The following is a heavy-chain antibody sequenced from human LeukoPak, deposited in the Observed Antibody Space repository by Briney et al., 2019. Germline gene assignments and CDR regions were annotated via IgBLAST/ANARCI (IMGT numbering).Heavy chain of an antibody. CDR1: GGSISSYY. CDR2: IYTSGST. Sequence: PSETLSLTCTVSGGSISSYYWSWIRQPAGKGLEWIGRIYTSGSTNYNPSLKSRVTMSVDTSKNQFSLKLSSVTAADTAVYYCARTPMNWNYWYFDLWGRGTLVTVSS. J-gene: IGHJ2*01. CDR3: ARTPMNWNYWYFDL. D-gene: IGHD1-1*01. V-gene: IGHV4-4*07.